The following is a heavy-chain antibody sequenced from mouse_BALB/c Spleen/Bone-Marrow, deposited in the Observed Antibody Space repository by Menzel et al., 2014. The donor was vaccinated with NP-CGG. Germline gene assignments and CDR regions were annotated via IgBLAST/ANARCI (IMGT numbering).Heavy chain of an antibody. D-gene: IGHD2-12*01. CDR1: GFTFSDYY. Sequence: EVHLVESGGGLVQPGGSLKLSCATSGFTFSDYYMYWVRQTPEKRLEWVAYISNGGGSTYYPDTVKGRFTISRDNAKNTLYLQMSRLKSEDTAVYYCARNAFYRGYAMDYWGQGTSVTVSS. J-gene: IGHJ4*01. V-gene: IGHV5-12*02. CDR3: ARNAFYRGYAMDY. CDR2: ISNGGGST.